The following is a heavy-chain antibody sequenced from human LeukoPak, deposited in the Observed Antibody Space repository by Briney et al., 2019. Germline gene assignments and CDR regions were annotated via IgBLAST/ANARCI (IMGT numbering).Heavy chain of an antibody. CDR1: GFTFSDYY. V-gene: IGHV3-11*04. J-gene: IGHJ5*02. CDR3: ARDDWNYVYGFDP. CDR2: ISSSGSTI. Sequence: PGGSLRLSCAASGFTFSDYYMSWLRQAPGKGLEWVSYISSSGSTIYYADSVKGRPTISRDNAKNSLYLQMNSLRAEDTAVYYCARDDWNYVYGFDPWGQGTLVTVSS. D-gene: IGHD1-7*01.